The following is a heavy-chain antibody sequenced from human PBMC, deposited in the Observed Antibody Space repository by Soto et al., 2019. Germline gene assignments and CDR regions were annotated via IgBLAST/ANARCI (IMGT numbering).Heavy chain of an antibody. CDR1: SGSFSTYY. CDR2: IYSTGST. CDR3: AGGAAADYFDY. D-gene: IGHD6-13*01. J-gene: IGHJ4*02. Sequence: QVQLPESGPGLVKASETLSLTCTVSSGSFSTYYWSWIRQPAGKGLEWIGRIYSTGSTLYNPSLKSRITLSVDTSKNQCSLKLSSVTAADTAVYYCAGGAAADYFDYWGQGTLVTVSS. V-gene: IGHV4-4*07.